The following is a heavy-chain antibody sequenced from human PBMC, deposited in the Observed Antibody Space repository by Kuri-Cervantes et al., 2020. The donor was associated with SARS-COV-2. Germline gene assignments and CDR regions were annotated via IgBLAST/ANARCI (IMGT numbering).Heavy chain of an antibody. CDR1: GGSISSYY. CDR2: IYYGGST. D-gene: IGHD1-1*01. CDR3: ARVVTTGRGHWHFDL. Sequence: SETLSLTCTVSGGSISSYYWSWIRQPPGKGLEWIGYIYYGGSTNYNPSLKSRVTISVDTSKNQFSLRLTSVTAADTAVYFCARVVTTGRGHWHFDLWGRGTAVTVSS. J-gene: IGHJ2*01. V-gene: IGHV4-59*01.